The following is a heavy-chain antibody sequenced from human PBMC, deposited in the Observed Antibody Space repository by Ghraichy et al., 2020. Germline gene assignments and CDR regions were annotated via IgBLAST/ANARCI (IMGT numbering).Heavy chain of an antibody. CDR1: GFTFSSYS. Sequence: GGSLRLSCAASGFTFSSYSMNWVRQAPGKRLEWVSYISSSSSTIYYADSVKGRFTISRDNAKNSLYLQMNSLRAEDTAVYYCAREGPGSALRYWGQGTLVTVSS. CDR2: ISSSSSTI. J-gene: IGHJ4*02. D-gene: IGHD2-15*01. CDR3: AREGPGSALRY. V-gene: IGHV3-48*04.